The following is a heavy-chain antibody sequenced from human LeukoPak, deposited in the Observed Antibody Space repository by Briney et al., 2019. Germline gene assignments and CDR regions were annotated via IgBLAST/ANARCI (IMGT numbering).Heavy chain of an antibody. CDR3: ARRSSGGGLFDY. Sequence: PSETLSLTCTVSSGSISSSSYYWGWIRQPPGKGLEWIGSIFYSGNTYYNASLKSRVTISVDTSKNHFSLKLSSVTSADTAVYYCARRSSGGGLFDYWGQGTLVTVSS. D-gene: IGHD6-19*01. CDR1: SGSISSSSYY. J-gene: IGHJ4*02. V-gene: IGHV4-39*02. CDR2: IFYSGNT.